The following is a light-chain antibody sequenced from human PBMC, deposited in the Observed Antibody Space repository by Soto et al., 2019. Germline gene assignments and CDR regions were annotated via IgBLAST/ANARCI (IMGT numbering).Light chain of an antibody. V-gene: IGKV3-15*01. Sequence: EVVLTQSPATLSLSPGERATLSCRASQNVRTFLDWYQQKPGQAPRLLIYGASTRATGIPARFSGSGSGTEFTLTISSLQSEDFAVYYCQQYNNWPPYTFGQGTKLEIK. CDR2: GAS. CDR3: QQYNNWPPYT. CDR1: QNVRTF. J-gene: IGKJ2*01.